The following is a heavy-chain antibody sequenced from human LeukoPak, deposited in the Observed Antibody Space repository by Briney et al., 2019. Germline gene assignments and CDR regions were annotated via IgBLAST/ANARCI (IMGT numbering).Heavy chain of an antibody. D-gene: IGHD3-10*01. Sequence: GGSLRLSCAASGFTFSSYAMSWVRQAPGKGLEWVSAIIGSGSSTYYADSVKGRFTISRDNSKNTLFLQMNSLRAEDTAVYYCAKDHGAGSYYNHPDYWGQGTLVTVSS. CDR2: IIGSGSST. CDR3: AKDHGAGSYYNHPDY. J-gene: IGHJ4*02. CDR1: GFTFSSYA. V-gene: IGHV3-23*01.